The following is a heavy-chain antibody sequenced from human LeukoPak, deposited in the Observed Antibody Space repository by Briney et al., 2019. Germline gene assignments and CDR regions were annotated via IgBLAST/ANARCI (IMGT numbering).Heavy chain of an antibody. J-gene: IGHJ4*02. V-gene: IGHV3-23*01. CDR2: MSGRGGST. Sequence: GGSLRLSCAASGFTFSSYAMNRVRQAPGKGLEWISVMSGRGGSTDYADSVKGRFIISRDNSKNTLYLQMNSLRAEDTAVYYCARPAVDTAMVSRFDYWGQGTLVTVSS. D-gene: IGHD5-18*01. CDR1: GFTFSSYA. CDR3: ARPAVDTAMVSRFDY.